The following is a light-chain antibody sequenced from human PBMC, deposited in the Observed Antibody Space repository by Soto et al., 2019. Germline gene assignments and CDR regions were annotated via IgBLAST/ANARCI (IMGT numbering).Light chain of an antibody. CDR3: QQVNNYPLS. CDR1: QGTSTF. Sequence: DIQLTQSPSLLSASVGDRVTITCRASQGTSTFLAWYQQHPGTAPQRLIYDASNLQSGVPSRFSGSGSGTEFNLTISSLQPEDFATYYCQQVNNYPLSFGGGTKVAIK. J-gene: IGKJ4*01. CDR2: DAS. V-gene: IGKV1-9*01.